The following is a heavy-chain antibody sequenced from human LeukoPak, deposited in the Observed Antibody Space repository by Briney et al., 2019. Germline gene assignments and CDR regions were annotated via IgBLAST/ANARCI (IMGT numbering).Heavy chain of an antibody. Sequence: PGRSLRLSCAASGFTFSSYAMHWVRQAPGKGLEWVAVISYDGSNKYYADSVKGRFTISRDNSKNTLYLQMNSLRAEDTAVYYCARPLWFGELCDASDIWGQGTMVTVSS. CDR2: ISYDGSNK. V-gene: IGHV3-30-3*01. D-gene: IGHD3-10*01. CDR3: ARPLWFGELCDASDI. CDR1: GFTFSSYA. J-gene: IGHJ3*02.